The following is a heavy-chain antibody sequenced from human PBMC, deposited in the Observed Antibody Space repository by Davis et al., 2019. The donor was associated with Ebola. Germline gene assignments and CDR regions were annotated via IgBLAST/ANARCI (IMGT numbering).Heavy chain of an antibody. Sequence: GESLKISCAASGFTVSSNYMSWVRQAPGKGLEWVSVIYSGGSTYYADSVKGRFTISRDNSKNTLYLQMNSLRAEDTAVYYCARDSTYCGGDCSLFDYWGQGTLVTVSS. J-gene: IGHJ4*02. CDR3: ARDSTYCGGDCSLFDY. CDR2: IYSGGST. CDR1: GFTVSSNY. V-gene: IGHV3-66*01. D-gene: IGHD2-21*02.